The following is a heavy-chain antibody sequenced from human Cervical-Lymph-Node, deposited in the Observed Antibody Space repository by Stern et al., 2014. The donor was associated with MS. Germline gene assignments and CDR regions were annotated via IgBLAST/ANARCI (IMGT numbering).Heavy chain of an antibody. Sequence: DVQLVESGAEVKKPGESLKISCKGSGYSFTSYWIGWVRQMPGKGLEWMGIIYPGDSDTRYSPSFPGPVTIPADKSISTAYLQWSSLKASDTAMYYCARRPYYDSSGYRNWFDPWGQGTLVTVSS. CDR3: ARRPYYDSSGYRNWFDP. J-gene: IGHJ5*02. CDR2: IYPGDSDT. D-gene: IGHD3-22*01. CDR1: GYSFTSYW. V-gene: IGHV5-51*01.